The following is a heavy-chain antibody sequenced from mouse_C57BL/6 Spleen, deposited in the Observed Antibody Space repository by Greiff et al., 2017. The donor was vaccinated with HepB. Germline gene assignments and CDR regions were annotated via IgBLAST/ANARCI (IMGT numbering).Heavy chain of an antibody. CDR3: TRGDYDRGTWFAY. Sequence: EVQLQQSGTVLARPGASVKMSCKTSGYTFTSYWMHWVKQRPGQGLEWIGAIYPGNSDTSYNQKFKGKAKLTAVTSASTAYMELSSLTNEDSAVYYCTRGDYDRGTWFAYWGQGTLVTVSA. J-gene: IGHJ3*01. CDR1: GYTFTSYW. CDR2: IYPGNSDT. V-gene: IGHV1-5*01. D-gene: IGHD2-4*01.